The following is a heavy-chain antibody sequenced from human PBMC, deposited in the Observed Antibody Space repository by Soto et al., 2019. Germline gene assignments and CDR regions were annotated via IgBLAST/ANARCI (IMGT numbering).Heavy chain of an antibody. CDR1: GFTFSSHW. Sequence: EVQLVESGGGLVQPGGSLRLSCAASGFTFSSHWMHWVRQGPGKGLVWVSRINYDGSWTNYADSVKGRFTISRDNARNTLYLHLDSLRDEDTAVYYCAREYGQSYALRRESDALDIWGQGTTVTVSS. D-gene: IGHD2-2*01. CDR3: AREYGQSYALRRESDALDI. J-gene: IGHJ3*02. V-gene: IGHV3-74*01. CDR2: INYDGSWT.